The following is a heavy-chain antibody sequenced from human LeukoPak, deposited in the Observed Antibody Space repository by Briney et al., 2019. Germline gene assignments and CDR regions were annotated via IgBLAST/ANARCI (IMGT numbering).Heavy chain of an antibody. J-gene: IGHJ4*02. CDR2: ITSDGGGT. V-gene: IGHV3-64D*09. D-gene: IGHD2-15*01. CDR1: GFTFSSYG. CDR3: AALDATDVGY. Sequence: GGSLRLSCSASGFTFSSYGMHWVRQAPGKGLKFVSSITSDGGGTYYADSVKGRFSISRDNAKNTLYLQMASLRAEDTALYYCAALDATDVGYWGQGTLVTVSS.